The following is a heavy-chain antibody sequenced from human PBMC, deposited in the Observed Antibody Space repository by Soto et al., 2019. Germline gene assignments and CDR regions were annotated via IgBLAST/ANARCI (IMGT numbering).Heavy chain of an antibody. CDR3: ARASIAARPDY. V-gene: IGHV1-18*01. CDR2: ISAYNGNT. Sequence: ASVKVSCKASGYTFTSDGISWVRQAPGQGLEWMGWISAYNGNTNYAQKLQGRVTMTTDTSTSTAYMELRSLRSDYTAVYYCARASIAARPDYWGQGTLVTVSS. D-gene: IGHD6-6*01. J-gene: IGHJ4*02. CDR1: GYTFTSDG.